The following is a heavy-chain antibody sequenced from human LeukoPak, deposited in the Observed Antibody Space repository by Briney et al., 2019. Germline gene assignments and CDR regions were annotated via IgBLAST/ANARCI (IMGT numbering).Heavy chain of an antibody. J-gene: IGHJ4*02. CDR3: ARTPLT. CDR1: GGSFSGYY. Sequence: TETLSLTCAVYGGSFSGYYWSWIRQPPGKGLEWIGEINHSESTTYNPSLQSRVTISLDTSKNQFSLKLSSVTAADTAVYYCARTPLTWGQGSLVTVSS. D-gene: IGHD3-10*01. V-gene: IGHV4-34*01. CDR2: INHSEST.